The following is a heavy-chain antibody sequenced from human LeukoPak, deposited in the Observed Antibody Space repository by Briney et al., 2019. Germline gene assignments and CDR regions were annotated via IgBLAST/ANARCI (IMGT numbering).Heavy chain of an antibody. Sequence: SETLSLTCTVSGVSISSSSYYWGWIRQPPGKGLEWIGSIYYSGSTYYNPSFKSRVTISVDTSKNQFSLKLSSVPAADTAVYYCARPTVGVTTAFDYWGQGTLVTVSS. CDR2: IYYSGST. J-gene: IGHJ4*02. CDR3: ARPTVGVTTAFDY. CDR1: GVSISSSSYY. D-gene: IGHD1-26*01. V-gene: IGHV4-39*01.